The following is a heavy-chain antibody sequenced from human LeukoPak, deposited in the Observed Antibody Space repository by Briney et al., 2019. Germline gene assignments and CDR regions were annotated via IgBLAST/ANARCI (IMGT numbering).Heavy chain of an antibody. CDR1: GGSFSGYY. CDR2: INHSGST. CDR3: ARGKYYYGSGSTNYMDV. D-gene: IGHD3-10*01. J-gene: IGHJ6*03. V-gene: IGHV4-34*01. Sequence: PSETLSLTCAVYGGSFSGYYWSWIRQPPGKGLEWIGEINHSGSTNYNPSLKSRVTISVDTSKNQFSLKLSSVTAADTAVYYCARGKYYYGSGSTNYMDVWGKGTTVTVSS.